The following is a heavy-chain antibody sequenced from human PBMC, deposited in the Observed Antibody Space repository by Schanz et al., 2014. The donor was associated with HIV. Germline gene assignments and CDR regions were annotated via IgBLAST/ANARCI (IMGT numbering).Heavy chain of an antibody. CDR3: ARAKWPPRSRHFDF. CDR2: VNHSGDT. V-gene: IGHV4-34*01. Sequence: QVQLVESGGGLVEPGGSLRLSCEASGFIFNGYYLTWIRQAPGKGLEWIAEVNHSGDTNYNPSLKSRVTRSVDTSKNQFSLKLDSVPAADTAVYYCARAKWPPRSRHFDFWGQGNLVTVSS. J-gene: IGHJ4*02. D-gene: IGHD6-13*01. CDR1: GFIFNGYY.